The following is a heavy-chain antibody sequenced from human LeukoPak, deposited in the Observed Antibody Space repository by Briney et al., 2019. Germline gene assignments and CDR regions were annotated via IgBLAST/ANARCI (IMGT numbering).Heavy chain of an antibody. D-gene: IGHD1-26*01. CDR2: IWYDGSNK. CDR1: GFTFSSYG. Sequence: GGSLRLSCAASGFTFSSYGMHWVRQAPGKGLEWVAVIWYDGSNKYYADSVKGRFTISRDNSKNTLYLQMNSLRAEDTAVYYCAGDAFEWEPVGGPDYWGQGTLVTVSS. V-gene: IGHV3-33*01. CDR3: AGDAFEWEPVGGPDY. J-gene: IGHJ4*02.